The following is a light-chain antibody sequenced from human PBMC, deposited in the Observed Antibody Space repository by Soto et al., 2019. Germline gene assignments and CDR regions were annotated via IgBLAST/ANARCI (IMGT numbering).Light chain of an antibody. J-gene: IGKJ3*01. Sequence: DIQMTQSPSSLSASVGDRVTITCRASQSISSYLNWYQQNPGKAPKLLIYAASSLQSGVPSRFSGSGSGTDFTLTISSLQPEDFATYYCQQSYSTPGTFGHGTKVDIK. CDR3: QQSYSTPGT. CDR1: QSISSY. V-gene: IGKV1-39*01. CDR2: AAS.